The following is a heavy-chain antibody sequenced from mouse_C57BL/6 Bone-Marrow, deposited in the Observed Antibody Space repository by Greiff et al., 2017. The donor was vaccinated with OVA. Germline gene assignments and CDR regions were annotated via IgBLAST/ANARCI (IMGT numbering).Heavy chain of an antibody. CDR1: GYTFTSYW. CDR2: IDPSDSYT. J-gene: IGHJ2*01. CDR3: ARAPRFDY. V-gene: IGHV1-59*01. Sequence: QVQLQQPGAELVRPGTPVKLSCKASGYTFTSYWMHWVKQRPGQGLEWIGVIDPSDSYTNYNQKFKGKATLTVDTSSSTAYMQLSSLTSEDSAVYYCARAPRFDYWGQGTTLTVSS.